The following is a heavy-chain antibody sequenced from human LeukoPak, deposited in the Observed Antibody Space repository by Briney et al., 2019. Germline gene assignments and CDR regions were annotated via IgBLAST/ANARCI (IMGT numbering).Heavy chain of an antibody. Sequence: GGSLRLSCAASGFTFSSYWMHWVRQAPGKGLVWVSRINTDGSSTSYADSVKGRFTISRDNAKNTLYLQMNSLRAEDTAVYYCARVQYYYDSSGYHSDAFDIWGQGTMVTVSS. CDR2: INTDGSST. CDR1: GFTFSSYW. D-gene: IGHD3-22*01. J-gene: IGHJ3*02. V-gene: IGHV3-74*01. CDR3: ARVQYYYDSSGYHSDAFDI.